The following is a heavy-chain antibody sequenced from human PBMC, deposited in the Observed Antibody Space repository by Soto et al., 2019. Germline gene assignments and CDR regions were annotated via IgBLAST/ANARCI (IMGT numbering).Heavy chain of an antibody. CDR1: GVSISSNYY. CDR3: ARSFGWYAIDY. Sequence: QVLLQESGPGLVQPSGTLSLSCAVSGVSISSNYYWGWVRQPPGKGLEWLGDISHIGSVNYSPSLMSRVTISMDRSENQFSLKLNSVTAADTAVYYCARSFGWYAIDYWGQGTLVIVSS. V-gene: IGHV4-4*02. J-gene: IGHJ4*02. D-gene: IGHD6-19*01. CDR2: ISHIGSV.